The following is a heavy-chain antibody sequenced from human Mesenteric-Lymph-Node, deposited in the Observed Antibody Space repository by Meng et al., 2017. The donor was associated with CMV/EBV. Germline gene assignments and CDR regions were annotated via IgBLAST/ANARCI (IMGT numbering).Heavy chain of an antibody. J-gene: IGHJ4*02. CDR3: ARDPSGSTWYYFDY. CDR1: GFRFSSYD. CDR2: IGSAGDT. Sequence: GESLKISCAASGFRFSSYDMHWVRQATGKGLEWVSAIGSAGDTYYLGSVKGRFTISREDAKNSLYLQMDSLRAEDTAVYYCARDPSGSTWYYFDYWGQGTLVTVSS. D-gene: IGHD6-13*01. V-gene: IGHV3-13*01.